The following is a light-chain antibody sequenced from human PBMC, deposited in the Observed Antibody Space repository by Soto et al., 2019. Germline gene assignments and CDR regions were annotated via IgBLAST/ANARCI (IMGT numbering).Light chain of an antibody. J-gene: IGKJ4*01. CDR3: QQRSSWPLT. CDR1: QSVRSL. Sequence: EIVLTQSPATLSLSPGERATHSCRASQSVRSLLAWYQQKPGQAPRLLIYDASNRATGIPARFSGSGSGTDFTLTISSLEPEDFAVYHCQQRSSWPLTFGGGTKVEIK. V-gene: IGKV3-11*01. CDR2: DAS.